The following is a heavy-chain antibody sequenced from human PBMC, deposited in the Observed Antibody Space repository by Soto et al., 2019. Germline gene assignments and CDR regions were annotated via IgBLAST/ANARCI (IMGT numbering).Heavy chain of an antibody. CDR3: AKAECSGEDCYSELDY. D-gene: IGHD2-21*02. V-gene: IGHV3-23*01. J-gene: IGHJ4*02. CDR1: GFTFSSYA. Sequence: GGSLRLSCAASGFTFSSYAMSWVRQAPGKGLEWVSAISGSGGSTYYADSVKGRFTISRDNSKNTLYLQMNSLRAEDTAVYYCAKAECSGEDCYSELDYWGLGTLVTVSS. CDR2: ISGSGGST.